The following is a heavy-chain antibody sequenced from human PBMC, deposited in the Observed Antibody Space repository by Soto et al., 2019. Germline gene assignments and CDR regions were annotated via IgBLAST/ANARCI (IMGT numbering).Heavy chain of an antibody. J-gene: IGHJ4*02. CDR3: ARGLVDSTGVDY. CDR1: GFTFSSYA. CDR2: IGTAGDT. V-gene: IGHV3-13*01. D-gene: IGHD7-27*01. Sequence: VQLVESGGGLVQPGGSLRLSCAASGFTFSSYAMHWVRQATGKGLEWVSAIGTAGDTYYPGSVKGRCTISRENAKSSLYLQMNSLRAGDTAVYYCARGLVDSTGVDYWGQGTLVTVSS.